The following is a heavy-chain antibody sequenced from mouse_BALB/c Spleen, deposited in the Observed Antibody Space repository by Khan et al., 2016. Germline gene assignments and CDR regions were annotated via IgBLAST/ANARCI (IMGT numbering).Heavy chain of an antibody. J-gene: IGHJ1*01. CDR2: INTYTGEP. CDR3: ARKYWDEYWYFDV. Sequence: QIQLVQSGPELKKPGETVKISCKASGYTFTNYGMKWVKQAPGKGLKWMGWINTYTGEPTYADDFKGRFAFSLETSASTAYLQINNLKNEDTATYFCARKYWDEYWYFDVWGAGTTVTVSS. D-gene: IGHD4-1*01. CDR1: GYTFTNYG. V-gene: IGHV9-3-1*01.